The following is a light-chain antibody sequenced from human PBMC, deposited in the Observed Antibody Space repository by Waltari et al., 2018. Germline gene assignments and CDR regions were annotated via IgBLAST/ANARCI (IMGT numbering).Light chain of an antibody. J-gene: IGKJ4*01. Sequence: ETVMTQSPATLSAFPGERVTLSCGASQSISSHLAWYQQKPGQPPRLVIYSASSRATGVPVRFSGSGSGTDFTLTISRLEPGDFAVYYCLQYHISPLTFGGGTKVEIK. V-gene: IGKV3-15*01. CDR1: QSISSH. CDR3: LQYHISPLT. CDR2: SAS.